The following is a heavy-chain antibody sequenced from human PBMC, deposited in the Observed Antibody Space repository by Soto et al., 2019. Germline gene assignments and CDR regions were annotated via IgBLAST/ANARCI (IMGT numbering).Heavy chain of an antibody. Sequence: QITLKESGPTVVKPTQTLTLTCTLSGLSLTTSGVGVGWIRQPPGEALEWLALIYWDEQKRYSPSLRSRLTITRDTAQHPVVLTMTNMAPVDTATYYCAHRQTAVAGAFDFWGQGTLVSVSS. CDR1: GLSLTTSGVG. D-gene: IGHD6-19*01. CDR2: IYWDEQK. V-gene: IGHV2-5*02. J-gene: IGHJ4*02. CDR3: AHRQTAVAGAFDF.